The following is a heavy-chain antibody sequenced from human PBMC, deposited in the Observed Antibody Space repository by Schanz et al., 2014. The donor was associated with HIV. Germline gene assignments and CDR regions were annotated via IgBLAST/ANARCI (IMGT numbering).Heavy chain of an antibody. CDR2: TSSDGSGK. J-gene: IGHJ4*02. D-gene: IGHD3-22*01. V-gene: IGHV3-30*18. CDR3: AKPEYDSRGNSQSHFDS. Sequence: QVQLVESGGGVVQPGRSLRLSCEASGFTFNNYGMHWVRQAPGKGLEWLAVTSSDGSGKFYVDSVKGRFTISRDNSKNTLYLQMTTLRTEDTAVYYCAKPEYDSRGNSQSHFDSWGQGTLVTVSS. CDR1: GFTFNNYG.